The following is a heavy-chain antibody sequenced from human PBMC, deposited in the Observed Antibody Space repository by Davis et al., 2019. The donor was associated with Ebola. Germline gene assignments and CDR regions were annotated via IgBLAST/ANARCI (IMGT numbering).Heavy chain of an antibody. CDR1: RFNFSSYG. Sequence: GESLKISCAASRFNFSSYGMHWVRQAPGKGLEWVAIIWYDGSNEYYADSVKGRFTLSRDNSRNTLSLQMNSLRANDTAVYYCARAGVAAADTSDYYYCYGMDVWGPGTTVTVS. CDR3: ARAGVAAADTSDYYYCYGMDV. CDR2: IWYDGSNE. D-gene: IGHD6-13*01. J-gene: IGHJ6*02. V-gene: IGHV3-33*01.